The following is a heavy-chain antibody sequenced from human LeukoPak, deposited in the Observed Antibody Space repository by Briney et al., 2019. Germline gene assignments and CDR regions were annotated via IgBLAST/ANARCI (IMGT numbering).Heavy chain of an antibody. CDR1: RDSISGHY. J-gene: IGHJ5*02. V-gene: IGHV4-59*11. CDR3: ARGEDFKSSRFDP. CDR2: IYNSGTT. Sequence: SETLSLTCTVSRDSISGHYWNWIRQPPGKGLEWIGYIYNSGTTKYNPSLESRVTISVDTSKNQFSLRLTSVTAADTAAYYCARGEDFKSSRFDPWGQGTLVTVSS. D-gene: IGHD1-26*01.